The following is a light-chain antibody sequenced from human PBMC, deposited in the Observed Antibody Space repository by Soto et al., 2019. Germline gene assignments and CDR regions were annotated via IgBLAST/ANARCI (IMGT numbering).Light chain of an antibody. CDR2: DVS. J-gene: IGLJ2*01. V-gene: IGLV2-14*03. CDR3: SSYTPRSTLV. CDR1: SSDVGAYNH. Sequence: QSALTQPASVSGSPGQSITISCTGTSSDVGAYNHVSWYQQHPGKAPKLIISDVSNRPSGISNRFSGSKSGNTASLTISGLQTEDEADYYCSSYTPRSTLVFGGGIKLTVL.